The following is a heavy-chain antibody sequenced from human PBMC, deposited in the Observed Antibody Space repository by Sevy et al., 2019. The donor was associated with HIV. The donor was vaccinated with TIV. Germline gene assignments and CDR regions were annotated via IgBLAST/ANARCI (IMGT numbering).Heavy chain of an antibody. CDR2: ISAYNGNT. Sequence: ASVKVSCKASGYTFTSYGISWVRQAPGQGLEWMGWISAYNGNTNYAQKLQGRVTMTTDTSTSTAYRERRSLRSYDTAMYYCARDPQTYYYDSSGYYANWFDPWGQGTLVTVSS. D-gene: IGHD3-22*01. J-gene: IGHJ5*02. V-gene: IGHV1-18*01. CDR3: ARDPQTYYYDSSGYYANWFDP. CDR1: GYTFTSYG.